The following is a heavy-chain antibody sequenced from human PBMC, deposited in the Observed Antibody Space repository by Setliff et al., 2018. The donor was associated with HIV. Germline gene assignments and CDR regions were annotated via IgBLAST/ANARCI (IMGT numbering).Heavy chain of an antibody. CDR1: GFTFSSYW. CDR3: TRDRRGSNSWSGYNGGFDC. V-gene: IGHV3-7*03. Sequence: PGGSLRLSCAASGFTFSSYWMSWVRQAPGKGLEWVANIKQDGSEKYYVDSVRGRFAISRDISRNTLYLQMNSLRADDTAVYFCTRDRRGSNSWSGYNGGFDCWGQGTLVTVSS. D-gene: IGHD3-3*01. CDR2: IKQDGSEK. J-gene: IGHJ4*02.